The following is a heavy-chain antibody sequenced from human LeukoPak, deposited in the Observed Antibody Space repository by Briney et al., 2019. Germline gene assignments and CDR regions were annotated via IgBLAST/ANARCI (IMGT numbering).Heavy chain of an antibody. CDR2: INSDGSST. CDR1: GFTFSSYW. D-gene: IGHD3-22*01. V-gene: IGHV3-74*01. CDR3: ARGSWDYYDSSGNDY. J-gene: IGHJ4*02. Sequence: GGSLRLSCAASGFTFSSYWMHWVRQAPGKGLVWVSRINSDGSSTSYADSVKGRFTISRDNAKNTLYLQMNSLRAEDTAVYYCARGSWDYYDSSGNDYWGKGTLVTVSS.